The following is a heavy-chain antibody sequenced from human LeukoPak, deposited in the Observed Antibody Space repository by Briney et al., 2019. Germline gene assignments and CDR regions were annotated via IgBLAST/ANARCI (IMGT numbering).Heavy chain of an antibody. V-gene: IGHV4-38-2*02. CDR1: GYSISSGYY. J-gene: IGHJ4*02. Sequence: SETLSLTCNVSGYSISSGYYWGWIRQPPGKGLEYIGSIFHTGSADYNPSLKSRVTLSVDTSKNQFSLKLNSVTAADTAVYYCAREIAGYSYGFVPREVSYYFDYWGQGTLVTVSS. CDR3: AREIAGYSYGFVPREVSYYFDY. D-gene: IGHD5-18*01. CDR2: IFHTGSA.